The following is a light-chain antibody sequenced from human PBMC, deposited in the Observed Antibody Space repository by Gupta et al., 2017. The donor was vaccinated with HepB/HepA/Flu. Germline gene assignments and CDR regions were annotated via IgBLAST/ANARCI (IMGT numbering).Light chain of an antibody. CDR1: QSISSY. J-gene: IGKJ3*01. CDR3: QQSYSTPCT. CDR2: AAS. V-gene: IGKV1-39*01. Sequence: DIQMTQSPSSLSASVGDRVTITCRASQSISSYLNWYQQKPGKAPKLLIYAASSLQSGVPSRFSGSGSGTDFTLTISSLQPEDFATYYCQQSYSTPCTFGHGTKVDIK.